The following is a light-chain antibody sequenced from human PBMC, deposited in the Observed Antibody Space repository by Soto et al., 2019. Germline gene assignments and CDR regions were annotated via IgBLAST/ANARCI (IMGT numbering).Light chain of an antibody. J-gene: IGKJ5*01. CDR2: DAS. V-gene: IGKV3-11*01. CDR3: QHRSHWRPIT. CDR1: QSVKTF. Sequence: EIVLTQSPATLSLSPGERATLSCRASQSVKTFLLWYQHRPGQAPRVLIYDASHRATGIPARFRGSGSGTDFTYTISSREPEDAGIYYCQHRSHWRPITFGQGTRLEV.